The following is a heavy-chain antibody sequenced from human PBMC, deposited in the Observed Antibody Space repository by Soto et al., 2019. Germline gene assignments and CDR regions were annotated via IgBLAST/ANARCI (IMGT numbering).Heavy chain of an antibody. V-gene: IGHV1-69*08. D-gene: IGHD5-18*01. CDR3: ARDGLGLQLWSSRGGWFDP. J-gene: IGHJ5*02. Sequence: QVQLVQSGAEVKKPGSSVKVSCKASGGTFSSYTISWVRQAPGQGLEWMGRIIPILGIANYAQKFQGRVTIPADKSTSKAYMELSSLRSEDTDVYYCARDGLGLQLWSSRGGWFDPWGQGTLVTVSS. CDR1: GGTFSSYT. CDR2: IIPILGIA.